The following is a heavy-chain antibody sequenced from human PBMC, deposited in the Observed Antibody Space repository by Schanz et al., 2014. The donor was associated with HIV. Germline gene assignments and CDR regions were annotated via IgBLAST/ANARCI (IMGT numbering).Heavy chain of an antibody. CDR2: ISYDGVNK. CDR3: AKDGNLYDSRYRGKGNYYHYYGMDV. Sequence: QLVESGGVVVQPGGSLRLSCVASGFSFDSFGMHWVRQAPGKGLEWVAVISYDGVNKHFADSVKGRFTISRDNSKNTLYLQVKRLRTEDTAVYFCAKDGNLYDSRYRGKGNYYHYYGMDVWGQGTTVTVS. D-gene: IGHD3-22*01. V-gene: IGHV3-30*18. J-gene: IGHJ6*02. CDR1: GFSFDSFG.